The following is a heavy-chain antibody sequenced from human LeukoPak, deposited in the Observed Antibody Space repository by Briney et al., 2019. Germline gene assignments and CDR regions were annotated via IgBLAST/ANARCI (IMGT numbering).Heavy chain of an antibody. CDR1: GFTVSSTH. Sequence: GGSLRLSCAASGFTVSSTHMVWVRQAPGKGLEWVSVIYTGGNSYYAGSVQGRFIISRDISKNTLYLQMNSLRAEDTAVYYCAKDLGLYSGYDFDYWGQGTLVTVSS. J-gene: IGHJ4*02. V-gene: IGHV3-53*01. D-gene: IGHD5-12*01. CDR3: AKDLGLYSGYDFDY. CDR2: IYTGGNS.